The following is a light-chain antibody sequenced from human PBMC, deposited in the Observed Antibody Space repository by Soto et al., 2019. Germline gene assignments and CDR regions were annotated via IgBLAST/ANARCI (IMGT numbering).Light chain of an antibody. Sequence: QLVLTQPPSASASLGASVTLTCTLSSGYSNYKVDWYQQRPGKGPRFVMRVGTGGIVGSKGDGIPDRFSVLASGLNRYLTIKNIQEEDESDYHCATDHGSGSNFVVVFGGGTKLNVL. CDR3: ATDHGSGSNFVVV. V-gene: IGLV9-49*01. CDR1: SGYSNYK. J-gene: IGLJ2*01. CDR2: VGTGGIVG.